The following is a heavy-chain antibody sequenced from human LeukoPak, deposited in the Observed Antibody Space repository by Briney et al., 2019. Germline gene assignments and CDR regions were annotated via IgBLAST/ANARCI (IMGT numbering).Heavy chain of an antibody. CDR2: IDPSGGST. D-gene: IGHD6-19*01. CDR3: ARDIPGIAVAGYMDV. J-gene: IGHJ6*02. Sequence: ASVTVSCKASGYTFTTYYMHWVRQAPGQGLEWMGIIDPSGGSTSYAQKFQGRVTMTRDTSTSTVYMELSSLRSEDTAVYYCARDIPGIAVAGYMDVWGQGTTVTVSS. CDR1: GYTFTTYY. V-gene: IGHV1-46*01.